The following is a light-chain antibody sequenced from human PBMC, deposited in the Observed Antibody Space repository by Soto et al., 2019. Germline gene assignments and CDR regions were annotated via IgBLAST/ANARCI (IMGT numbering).Light chain of an antibody. CDR1: SSDVGSHNL. CDR2: DDT. Sequence: QSALTQPASASGSPGQSITISCSGISSDVGSHNLVSWYQQHPGKAPKVLIYDDTKRPSGVSNRFSGSKSGNTASLTISDRQAEDEADYYCCSNGRTSALKVMFGGGTKL. CDR3: CSNGRTSALKVM. V-gene: IGLV2-23*02. J-gene: IGLJ3*02.